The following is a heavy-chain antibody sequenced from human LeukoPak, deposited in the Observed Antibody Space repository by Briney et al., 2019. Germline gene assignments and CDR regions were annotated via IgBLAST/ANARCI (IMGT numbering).Heavy chain of an antibody. CDR3: ASDILTGYRNFQH. Sequence: GGSLRLSCAASGFTFSSYAMHWVRQAPGKGLEWVAVISYDGSNKYYADSVKGRFTISRDNSKNTLYLQMNSLRAEDTAVYYCASDILTGYRNFQHWVQGTLVTVSS. D-gene: IGHD3-9*01. V-gene: IGHV3-30-3*01. J-gene: IGHJ1*01. CDR2: ISYDGSNK. CDR1: GFTFSSYA.